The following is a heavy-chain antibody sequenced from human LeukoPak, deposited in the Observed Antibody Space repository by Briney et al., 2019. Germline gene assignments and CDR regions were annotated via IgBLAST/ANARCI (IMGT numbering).Heavy chain of an antibody. Sequence: PGGSLRLSCAASGFTFSSCSMNWVRQAPGKGLEWVSSISSSSSYIYYADSVKGRFTISRDNAKNSLYLQMNSLRAEDTAVYYCAAGYSSGWYYFDYWGQGTLVTVSS. D-gene: IGHD6-19*01. J-gene: IGHJ4*02. CDR1: GFTFSSCS. V-gene: IGHV3-21*01. CDR3: AAGYSSGWYYFDY. CDR2: ISSSSSYI.